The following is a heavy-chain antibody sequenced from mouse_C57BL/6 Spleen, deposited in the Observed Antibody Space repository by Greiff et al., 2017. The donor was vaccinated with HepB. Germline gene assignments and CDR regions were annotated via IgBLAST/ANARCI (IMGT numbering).Heavy chain of an antibody. Sequence: VQLQESGAELVRPGTSVKVSCKASGYAFTNYLIEWVKQRPGQGLEWIGVINPGSGGTNYNEKFKGKATLTADKSSSTAYMQLSSLTSEDSAVYFFAREGRDYWGQGTTLTVSS. CDR3: AREGRDY. CDR1: GYAFTNYL. V-gene: IGHV1-54*01. J-gene: IGHJ2*01. D-gene: IGHD3-3*01. CDR2: INPGSGGT.